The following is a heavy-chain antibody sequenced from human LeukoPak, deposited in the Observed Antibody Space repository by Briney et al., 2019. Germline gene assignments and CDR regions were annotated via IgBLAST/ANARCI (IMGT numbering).Heavy chain of an antibody. CDR3: ARDPWAIAAAGPGAFDI. CDR1: GGSISSGGYY. J-gene: IGHJ3*02. CDR2: IYYSGST. D-gene: IGHD6-13*01. V-gene: IGHV4-31*03. Sequence: PSETLSLTCTVSGGSISSGGYYWSWIRQHPGKGLEWIGYIYYSGSTYYNPSLKSRVTISVDTSKNQFSLKLSSVTAADTAVYYCARDPWAIAAAGPGAFDIWGQGTMVTVSS.